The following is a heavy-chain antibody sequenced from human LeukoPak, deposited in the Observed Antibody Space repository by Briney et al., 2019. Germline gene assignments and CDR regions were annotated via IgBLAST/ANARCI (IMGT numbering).Heavy chain of an antibody. J-gene: IGHJ3*02. Sequence: GGSLRLSCAASGFTFSSYSMNWVRQAPGKGLEWVSSISSSSSYIYYADSVKGRFTISRDNSKNTLYLQMNSLRAEDTAVYYCAKEEHTQRPYYDFWSGARGSLKQDAFDIWGQGTMVTVSS. CDR2: ISSSSSYI. V-gene: IGHV3-21*04. D-gene: IGHD3-3*01. CDR3: AKEEHTQRPYYDFWSGARGSLKQDAFDI. CDR1: GFTFSSYS.